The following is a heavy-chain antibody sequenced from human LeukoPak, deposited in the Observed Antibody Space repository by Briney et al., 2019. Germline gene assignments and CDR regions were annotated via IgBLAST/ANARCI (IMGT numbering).Heavy chain of an antibody. CDR2: IKSKTDGGTT. V-gene: IGHV3-15*01. Sequence: GGSLRPSCAASGFTFSNAWMSWVRQAPGKGLEWVGRIKSKTDGGTTDYAAPVKGRFTISREDSKNTLYLQMNSLKTEDTAVYYCTTVKYYYYYYMDVWGKGTTVTVSS. CDR3: TTVKYYYYYYMDV. CDR1: GFTFSNAW. J-gene: IGHJ6*03.